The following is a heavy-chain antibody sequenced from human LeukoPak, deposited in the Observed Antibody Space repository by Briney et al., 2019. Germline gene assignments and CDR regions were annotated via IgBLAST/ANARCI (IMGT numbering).Heavy chain of an antibody. CDR1: GGSISSFY. V-gene: IGHV4-59*01. J-gene: IGHJ4*02. CDR2: IYYSGST. CDR3: ARHRDGYNRPFDY. D-gene: IGHD5-24*01. Sequence: SETLSLTCTVSGGSISSFYWSWIRQPPGKGLEWIGYIYYSGSTNYNPSLKSRVTISVDTSKNQFSLKLSSVTAADTAVYYCARHRDGYNRPFDYWGQGSLVTVSS.